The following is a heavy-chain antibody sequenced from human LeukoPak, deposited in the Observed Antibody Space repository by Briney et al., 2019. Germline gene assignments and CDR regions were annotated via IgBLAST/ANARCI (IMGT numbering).Heavy chain of an antibody. J-gene: IGHJ5*02. CDR3: ARVKKGIAAAGTGGGWFEP. CDR2: ISSGGSTI. Sequence: GGSLRLSCAASGFTFSDYYMSWIRQAPGKGLEWISYISSGGSTIYYADSVRGQFTISRDNAKKSLYLQMNSLRAEDTAVYYCARVKKGIAAAGTGGGWFEPWGQGTLVTVS. V-gene: IGHV3-11*01. D-gene: IGHD6-13*01. CDR1: GFTFSDYY.